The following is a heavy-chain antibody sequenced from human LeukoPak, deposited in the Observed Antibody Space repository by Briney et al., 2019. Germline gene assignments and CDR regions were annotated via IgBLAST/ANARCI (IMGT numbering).Heavy chain of an antibody. Sequence: ASVKVSRKASGYTFTSYYMHWVRQAPGQGLEWMGIINPSGGSTSYAQKFQGRVTMTSDTSTSTVYMELSSLRSEDTAVYYCASTLGPRGWFDPWGQGTLVTVSS. CDR3: ASTLGPRGWFDP. D-gene: IGHD3-10*01. J-gene: IGHJ5*02. CDR2: INPSGGST. CDR1: GYTFTSYY. V-gene: IGHV1-46*01.